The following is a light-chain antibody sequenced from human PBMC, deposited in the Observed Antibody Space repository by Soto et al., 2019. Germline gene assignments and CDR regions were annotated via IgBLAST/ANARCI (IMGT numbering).Light chain of an antibody. CDR1: RSDVGGFNY. CDR3: CSYAGSYTNWV. Sequence: QPVLTQPRSVSGSPGQSVTISCTGTRSDVGGFNYVSWYQQHPGKAPKLMIYAVSKRPSGVPDRFSGSRSGNTASLTISGLQAEDEADYYCCSYAGSYTNWVFGGGTKLTVL. J-gene: IGLJ3*02. CDR2: AVS. V-gene: IGLV2-11*01.